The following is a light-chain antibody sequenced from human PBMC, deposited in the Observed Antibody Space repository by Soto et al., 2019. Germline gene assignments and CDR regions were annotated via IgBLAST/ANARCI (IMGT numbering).Light chain of an antibody. CDR2: EVT. CDR3: NSYADSDNWV. V-gene: IGLV2-8*01. J-gene: IGLJ3*02. Sequence: QSALTQPPSASGSPGQSVTISCTGTSSDVGGYNYVSWYQHHPGKAPKLMIYEVTKRPSGVPDRFSGSKSGNTASLTVSGLRAEDEADYYCNSYADSDNWVFGGGTQLTVL. CDR1: SSDVGGYNY.